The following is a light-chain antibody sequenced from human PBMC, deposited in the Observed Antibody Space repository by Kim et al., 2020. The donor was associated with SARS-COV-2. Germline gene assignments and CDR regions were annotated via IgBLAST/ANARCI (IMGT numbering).Light chain of an antibody. CDR2: GKT. V-gene: IGLV3-19*01. CDR3: NSRDSTDNHWV. J-gene: IGLJ3*02. Sequence: GQTVRITCQGDSLRMFYASWYQQKPGQASVLVIYGKTNRTSGIPDRFAGSSSGNTDSLTITGAQAEDEADYYCNSRDSTDNHWVFGGGTQLTVL. CDR1: SLRMFY.